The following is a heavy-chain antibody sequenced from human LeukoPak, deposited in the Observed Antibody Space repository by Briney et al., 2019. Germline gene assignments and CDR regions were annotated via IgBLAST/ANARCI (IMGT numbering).Heavy chain of an antibody. CDR1: GFTFSSYW. Sequence: GGSLRLSCAASGFTFSSYWMSWVRQAPGKGLEWVANIKQDGSEKYYVDSVKGRFTVSRDNAKNSLYLQMNSLRAEDTAVYYCARVNTQGVPSPWGQGILVTVSS. V-gene: IGHV3-7*01. D-gene: IGHD2-15*01. J-gene: IGHJ5*02. CDR3: ARVNTQGVPSP. CDR2: IKQDGSEK.